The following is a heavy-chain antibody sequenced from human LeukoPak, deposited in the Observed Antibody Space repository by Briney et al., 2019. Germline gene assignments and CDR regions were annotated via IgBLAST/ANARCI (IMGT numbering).Heavy chain of an antibody. CDR1: GYTSTDYL. J-gene: IGHJ4*02. CDR2: MNPNSGDT. CDR3: ASKAGNFQLRPTFDF. D-gene: IGHD1-1*01. Sequence: ASVKVSCKVSGYTSTDYLIHWVRQVPGQGLEWMGWMNPNSGDTSYAQRFHDRVMMTRDTSVTTVYLEVTSLTSDDTAVFYCASKAGNFQLRPTFDFWGQGILLIVSS. V-gene: IGHV1-2*02.